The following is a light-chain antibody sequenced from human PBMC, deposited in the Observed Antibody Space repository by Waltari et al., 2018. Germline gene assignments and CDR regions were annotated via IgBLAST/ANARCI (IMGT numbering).Light chain of an antibody. CDR1: QSVSSN. V-gene: IGKV3-15*01. CDR2: GAS. CDR3: QQYNNWPPSWT. Sequence: EIAMTQSPATLSVSPGERATLSCRASQSVSSNLAWYQQKPGHAPRLLIYGASTRATGIPARFSGSGSGTEFTLTISSLQSEDFAVYYCQQYNNWPPSWTFGQGTKVEIK. J-gene: IGKJ1*01.